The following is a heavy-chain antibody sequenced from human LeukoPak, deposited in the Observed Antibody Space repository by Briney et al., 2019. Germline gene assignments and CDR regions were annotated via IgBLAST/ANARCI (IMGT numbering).Heavy chain of an antibody. D-gene: IGHD1-26*01. V-gene: IGHV3-48*03. J-gene: IGHJ6*03. CDR1: GFTFSSYE. CDR2: ISSSGSTI. Sequence: GGSLRLSCAASGFTFSSYEMNWVRQAPGKGLEWVSYISSSGSTIYYADSVKGRFTISRDNSKNTLYLQMNSLRAEDTAVYYCAKVGSYSQDYYYYMDVWGKGTTVTVS. CDR3: AKVGSYSQDYYYYMDV.